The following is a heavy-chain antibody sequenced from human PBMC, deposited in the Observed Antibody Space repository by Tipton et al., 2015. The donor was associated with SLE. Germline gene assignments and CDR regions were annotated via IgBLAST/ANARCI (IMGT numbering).Heavy chain of an antibody. Sequence: TLSLTCTVSGASISSHYWGWIRQPPGKGLEWIGYMYYTGSAHYNPSLRNRVTMSLDTSKNQFSLKLSSVTAADTAVYYCARRGDWWYFDLWGRGTLVTVSS. CDR1: GASISSHY. CDR3: ARRGDWWYFDL. J-gene: IGHJ2*01. D-gene: IGHD3-16*01. CDR2: MYYTGSA. V-gene: IGHV4-59*11.